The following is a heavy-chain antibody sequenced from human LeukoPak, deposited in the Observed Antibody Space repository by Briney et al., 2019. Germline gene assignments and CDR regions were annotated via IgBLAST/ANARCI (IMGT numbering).Heavy chain of an antibody. D-gene: IGHD3-22*01. CDR2: IIPIFGIA. CDR1: GGTFSSYA. CDR3: ARARAPYYYDSSGSF. Sequence: GASVKVSCKASGGTFSSYAISWVRQAPGQGLEWMGRIIPIFGIANYAQKFQGRVTITADKSTGTAYMELSSLRSEDTAVYYCARARAPYYYDSSGSFWGQGTMVTVSS. V-gene: IGHV1-69*04. J-gene: IGHJ3*01.